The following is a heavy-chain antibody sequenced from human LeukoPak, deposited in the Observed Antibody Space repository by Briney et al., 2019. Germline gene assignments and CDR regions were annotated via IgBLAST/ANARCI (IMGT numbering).Heavy chain of an antibody. CDR3: ARAAYYDSSGEIDY. CDR2: INHSGIT. CDR1: GGSFSGYY. Sequence: PSETLSLTCAVYGGSFSGYYWSWIRQPPGKALEWIGEINHSGITNYNPSLKSRVTISVDTSKNQFSLKLSSVTATDTAVYYCARAAYYDSSGEIDYWGQGTLVTVSS. D-gene: IGHD3-22*01. J-gene: IGHJ4*02. V-gene: IGHV4-34*01.